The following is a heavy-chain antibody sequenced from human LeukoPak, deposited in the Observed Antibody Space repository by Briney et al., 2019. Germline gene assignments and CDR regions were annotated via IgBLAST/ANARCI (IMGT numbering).Heavy chain of an antibody. V-gene: IGHV3-21*01. Sequence: KPGGSLRLSCAASGFTFSSYSMNWVRQAPGKGLEWVSSISSSSSYIYYADSVKSRFTISRDNAKNSLYLQMNSLRAEDTAVYYCARDYDSRGYGMDVWGQGTTVTVSS. CDR1: GFTFSSYS. CDR3: ARDYDSRGYGMDV. J-gene: IGHJ6*02. D-gene: IGHD3-22*01. CDR2: ISSSSSYI.